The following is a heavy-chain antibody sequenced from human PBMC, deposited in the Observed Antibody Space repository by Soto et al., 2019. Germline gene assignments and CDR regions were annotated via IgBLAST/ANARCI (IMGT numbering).Heavy chain of an antibody. CDR2: INHSGST. J-gene: IGHJ6*02. V-gene: IGHV4-34*01. CDR1: GGSFSGYY. Sequence: PSETLSLTCAVYGGSFSGYYWSWIRQPPGKGLEWIGEINHSGSTNYNPSLKSRVTISVDTSKNQFSLKLSSVTAADTAVYYCARDGYSGYDKVHYYGMDVWGQGTTVTVSS. CDR3: ARDGYSGYDKVHYYGMDV. D-gene: IGHD5-12*01.